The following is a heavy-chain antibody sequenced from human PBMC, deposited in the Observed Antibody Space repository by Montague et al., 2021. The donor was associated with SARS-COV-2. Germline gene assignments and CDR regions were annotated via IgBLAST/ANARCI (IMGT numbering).Heavy chain of an antibody. V-gene: IGHV4-59*01. J-gene: IGHJ6*02. CDR2: IYYSGST. D-gene: IGHD3-22*01. CDR1: GGSISNYY. CDR3: ARGGGYYNYGLDV. Sequence: SETLSLTCTVSGGSISNYYWCWIRHPPGRGLEVIGYIYYSGSTDYSSTLRSRVTISLDTSKNQFSLKVTSVTATDTAVYYCARGGGYYNYGLDVWGPGTTVTVSS.